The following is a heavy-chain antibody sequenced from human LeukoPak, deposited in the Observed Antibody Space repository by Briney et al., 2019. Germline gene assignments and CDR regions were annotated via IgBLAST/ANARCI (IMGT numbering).Heavy chain of an antibody. Sequence: ASVKVSCKASGYTFTGYYMHWVRQAPGQGLEWMGWINPNSGGTNYAQKFQGRVTMTRDTSISTAYLQWSSLKASDTAMYYCARRLSITGTAFFDYWGQGTLVTVSS. V-gene: IGHV1-2*02. CDR3: ARRLSITGTAFFDY. D-gene: IGHD1-7*01. CDR2: INPNSGGT. J-gene: IGHJ4*02. CDR1: GYTFTGYY.